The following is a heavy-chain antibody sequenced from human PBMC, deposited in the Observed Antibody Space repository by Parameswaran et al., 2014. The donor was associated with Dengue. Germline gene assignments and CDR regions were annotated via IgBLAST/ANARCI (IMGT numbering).Heavy chain of an antibody. V-gene: IGHV1-18*01. CDR3: ARSVGALMAYFDY. D-gene: IGHD1-26*01. Sequence: WVRQAPGQGLEWMGWISAYNGNTNYAQKLQGRVTMTTDTSTSTAYMELRSLRSDDTAVYYCARSVGALMAYFDYWGQGTLVTVSS. CDR2: ISAYNGNT. J-gene: IGHJ4*02.